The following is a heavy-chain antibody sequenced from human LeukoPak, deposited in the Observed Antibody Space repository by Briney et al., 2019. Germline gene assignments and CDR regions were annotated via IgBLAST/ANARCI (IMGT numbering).Heavy chain of an antibody. Sequence: AGGSLRLSCAASGFTFSSYGMHWVRQAPGKGLEWVAVIWFDGSEKYYGDSVKGRFTISRDNSKNRLDLQMNSLRAEDTAVYYCTKEPNPYSSGWYFQHWGQGTLVTVSS. V-gene: IGHV3-30*02. J-gene: IGHJ1*01. D-gene: IGHD6-25*01. CDR1: GFTFSSYG. CDR3: TKEPNPYSSGWYFQH. CDR2: IWFDGSEK.